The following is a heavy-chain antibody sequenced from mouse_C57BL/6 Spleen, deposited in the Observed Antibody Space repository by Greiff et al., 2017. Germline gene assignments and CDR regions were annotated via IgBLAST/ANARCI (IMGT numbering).Heavy chain of an antibody. D-gene: IGHD2-3*01. CDR1: GYTFTSYG. J-gene: IGHJ3*01. V-gene: IGHV1-81*01. CDR2: IYPRSGNT. CDR3: ARIYDGYYAWFAY. Sequence: VKLQESGAELARPGASVKLSCKASGYTFTSYGISWVKQRTGQGLEWIGEIYPRSGNTYYNEKFKGKATLTADKSSSTAYMELRSLTSEDSAVYVWARIYDGYYAWFAYWGQGTLVTVSA.